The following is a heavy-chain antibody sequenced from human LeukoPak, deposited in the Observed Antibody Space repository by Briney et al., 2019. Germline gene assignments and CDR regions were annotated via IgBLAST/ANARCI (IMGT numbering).Heavy chain of an antibody. D-gene: IGHD5-12*01. CDR3: SRSGYIPSFDY. V-gene: IGHV3-23*01. Sequence: GESLRLSCAASGVSFTRYTIPWDRHAPGKGLEYVSAISGCDGSTYYADSVKGRLTILRDNSKNTMYLQMIRLRSEDTAGQYCSRSGYIPSFDYWGQGSLVTVSS. J-gene: IGHJ4*02. CDR1: GVSFTRYT. CDR2: ISGCDGST.